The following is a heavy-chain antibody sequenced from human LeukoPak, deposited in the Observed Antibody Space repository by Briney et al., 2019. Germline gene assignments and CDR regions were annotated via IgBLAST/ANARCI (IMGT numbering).Heavy chain of an antibody. J-gene: IGHJ6*02. CDR1: GGSFTTYS. CDR3: ARDQSSSSYEYYYGLDV. CDR2: IILVLPLA. D-gene: IGHD2-2*01. Sequence: SVKVSCKASGGSFTTYSITWVRQAPGQGLEWMGRIILVLPLAKYAQNFQGRVTITADISTNTAYMELSSLRSEDTAVYYCARDQSSSSYEYYYGLDVWGQGTTVTVSS. V-gene: IGHV1-69*04.